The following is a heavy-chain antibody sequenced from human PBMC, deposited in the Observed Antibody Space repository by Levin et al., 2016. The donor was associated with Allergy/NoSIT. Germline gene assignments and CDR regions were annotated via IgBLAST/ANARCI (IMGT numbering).Heavy chain of an antibody. Sequence: SETLSLTCTVSGGSISSAGYYWTWIRQHPGKGLEWIGFIYYSGSTYYNPSLKSRVTVSVDTSKNQFSLKVNSVTAADTAVYYCARDHITGFGDYYYYGLDVWGQGTTVTVSS. J-gene: IGHJ6*02. D-gene: IGHD1-20*01. CDR3: ARDHITGFGDYYYYGLDV. CDR1: GGSISSAGYY. V-gene: IGHV4-31*03. CDR2: IYYSGST.